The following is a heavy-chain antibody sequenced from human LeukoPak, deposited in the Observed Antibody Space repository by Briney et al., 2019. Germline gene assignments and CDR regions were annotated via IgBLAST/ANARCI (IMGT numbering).Heavy chain of an antibody. Sequence: PGRSLRLSCAASGFTFSSYAMHWVRQAPGKGLEWVAVISYDGSNKYYADSVKGRFTISRDNSKNTVSLEMNSLRAEDTAIYYCAKDVNSYCRGDCSDYWGQGTLVTVSS. J-gene: IGHJ4*02. V-gene: IGHV3-30-3*01. CDR3: AKDVNSYCRGDCSDY. D-gene: IGHD2-21*01. CDR2: ISYDGSNK. CDR1: GFTFSSYA.